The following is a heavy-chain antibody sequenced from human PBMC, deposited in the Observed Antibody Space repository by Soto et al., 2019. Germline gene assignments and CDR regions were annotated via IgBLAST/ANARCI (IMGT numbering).Heavy chain of an antibody. J-gene: IGHJ3*01. Sequence: PSQTQSHTCTVAWGSSSSSSYYRGWITKPPGKGLEWIGSIYYSVSTYYIPSLKSRGTISVDTSKNQFSLKLSSVTAADTAVYYCARDDMMFPAWGLWGQGTMVTVSS. CDR2: IYYSVST. CDR3: ARDDMMFPAWGL. D-gene: IGHD3-10*02. CDR1: WGSSSSSSYY. V-gene: IGHV4-39*02.